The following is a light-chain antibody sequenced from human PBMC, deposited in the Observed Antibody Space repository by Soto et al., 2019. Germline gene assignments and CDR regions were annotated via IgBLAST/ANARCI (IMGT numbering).Light chain of an antibody. V-gene: IGKV1-5*01. J-gene: IGKJ1*01. CDR3: QQYNSYWET. Sequence: DIQMTQSPSTLSASVGDRVTITCRASQSISSWLAWYQQKPGKAPKLLIYDASSLESGVPSRFSGSGSGTEFTLTISSLQPDDLATYYCQQYNSYWETFGQGTKV. CDR2: DAS. CDR1: QSISSW.